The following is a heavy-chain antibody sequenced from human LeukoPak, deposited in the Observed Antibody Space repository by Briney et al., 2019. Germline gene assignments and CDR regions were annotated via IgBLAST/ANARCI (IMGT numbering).Heavy chain of an antibody. J-gene: IGHJ4*02. Sequence: SETLSLTCTVSGDSISGYYYTWIRQPPGKDLEWIGYLYYSGSNNYNPSLKSRVTISLDTSMKRFSRNLRSVTAADAAVYFCVYGPIHYYFDHWGQGTLVTVSS. D-gene: IGHD4-17*01. CDR3: VYGPIHYYFDH. CDR2: LYYSGSN. CDR1: GDSISGYY. V-gene: IGHV4-59*01.